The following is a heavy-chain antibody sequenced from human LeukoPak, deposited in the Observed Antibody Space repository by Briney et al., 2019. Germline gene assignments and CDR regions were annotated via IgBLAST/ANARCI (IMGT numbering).Heavy chain of an antibody. CDR3: AKSSAYYDPGYFDY. J-gene: IGHJ4*02. D-gene: IGHD3-3*01. Sequence: SETLSLTCAIYGGSFSGYYWSWIRQPPGKGLEWIGEINHSGSTNCNPSLKSRVTISVDTSKNQFSLKLSSVTAADTAVYYCAKSSAYYDPGYFDYWGQGTLVTVSS. V-gene: IGHV4-34*01. CDR2: INHSGST. CDR1: GGSFSGYY.